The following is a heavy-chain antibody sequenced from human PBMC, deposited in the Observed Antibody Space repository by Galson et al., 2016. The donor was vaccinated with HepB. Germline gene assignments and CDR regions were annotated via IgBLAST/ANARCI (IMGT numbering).Heavy chain of an antibody. CDR3: AKIWGKSSGWYGSSYFQYGMDV. D-gene: IGHD6-19*01. J-gene: IGHJ6*02. Sequence: SLRLSCAASGFTFSSYAMSWVRQAPGKGLEWVSGISGSGGFKYYSDSVKGRFTISRDNPKSTMHLQMKSLRVDDTAVYYCAKIWGKSSGWYGSSYFQYGMDVWGQGTTVSVSS. CDR2: ISGSGGFK. CDR1: GFTFSSYA. V-gene: IGHV3-23*01.